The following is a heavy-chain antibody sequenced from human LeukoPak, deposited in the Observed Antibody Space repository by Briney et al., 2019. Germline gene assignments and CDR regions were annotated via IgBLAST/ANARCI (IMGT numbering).Heavy chain of an antibody. CDR2: IYYSGST. V-gene: IGHV4-59*01. CDR1: GGSISSYY. CDR3: AREVMITFGGVIDLTGMDV. D-gene: IGHD3-16*02. Sequence: PSETLSLTCTVSGGSISSYYWSWIRQPPGRGLEWCGYIYYSGSTNYNPSLKSRVTISVDTSKNQFSPKLSSVTAADTAVYYCAREVMITFGGVIDLTGMDVWGKGTTVTVSS. J-gene: IGHJ6*03.